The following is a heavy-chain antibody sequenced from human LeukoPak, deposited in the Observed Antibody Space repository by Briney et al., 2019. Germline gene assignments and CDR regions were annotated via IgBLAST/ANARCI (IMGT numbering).Heavy chain of an antibody. CDR2: ISYDGSNK. J-gene: IGHJ4*02. D-gene: IGHD5-12*01. CDR1: GFTFSNYD. Sequence: PGRSLRLSCAASGFTFSNYDMHWVRQAPGKGLEWVAVISYDGSNKYYADSVKGRFTISRDNSKNTLYLQMNSLRAEDTAVFYCARDRSSYEYYFDHWGQGTLVTVSS. CDR3: ARDRSSYEYYFDH. V-gene: IGHV3-30-3*01.